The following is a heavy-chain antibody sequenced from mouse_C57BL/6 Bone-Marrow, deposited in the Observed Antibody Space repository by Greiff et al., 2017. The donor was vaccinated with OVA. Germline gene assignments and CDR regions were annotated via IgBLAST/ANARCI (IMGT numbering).Heavy chain of an antibody. V-gene: IGHV1-52*01. Sequence: QVQLQQPGAELVRPGSSVKLSCKASGYTFTSYWMHWVKQRPIQGLEWIGNIDPSDSETHYNQKFKDKATLTVDKSSSTAYMQLSSLTSEDSAVYYCARSWGTTVVDWYFDVWGTGTTVTVSS. CDR1: GYTFTSYW. CDR2: IDPSDSET. D-gene: IGHD1-1*01. CDR3: ARSWGTTVVDWYFDV. J-gene: IGHJ1*03.